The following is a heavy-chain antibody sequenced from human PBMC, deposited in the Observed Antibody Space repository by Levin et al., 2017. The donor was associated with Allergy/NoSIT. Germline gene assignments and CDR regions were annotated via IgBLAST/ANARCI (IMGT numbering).Heavy chain of an antibody. CDR1: GFTFSSYS. Sequence: GESLKISCAASGFTFSSYSMNWVRQAPGKGLEWVSSISSSSSYIYYADSVKGRFTISRDNAKNSLYLQMNSLRAEDTAVYYCARGGGFGELLYPPGWGQGTLVTVSS. CDR3: ARGGGFGELLYPPG. D-gene: IGHD3-10*01. CDR2: ISSSSSYI. V-gene: IGHV3-21*01. J-gene: IGHJ4*02.